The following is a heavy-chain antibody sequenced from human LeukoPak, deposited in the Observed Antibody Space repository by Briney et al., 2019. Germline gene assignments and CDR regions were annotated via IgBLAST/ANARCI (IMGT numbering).Heavy chain of an antibody. D-gene: IGHD3-3*01. J-gene: IGHJ3*02. CDR3: ARQSIFGVVTEMAFDI. V-gene: IGHV5-51*01. CDR2: IYPGDSDT. CDR1: GYSFTSYW. Sequence: GESLKISCKGSGYSFTSYWIGWVRQMPGKGLEWMGIIYPGDSDTRYSPSFQGQVTISADKSISTAYLQWSSLKASDTAMYYCARQSIFGVVTEMAFDIWGQGTMVTVSS.